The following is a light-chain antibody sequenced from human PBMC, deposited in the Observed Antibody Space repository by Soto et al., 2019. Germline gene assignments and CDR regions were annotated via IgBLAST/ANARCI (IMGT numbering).Light chain of an antibody. CDR2: GAS. CDR3: QQYGTTPIT. Sequence: EIVLTQSPGTLSLSPGERATLSCRASQSVSSSYLAWYQQKPGQAPRLLIYGASSRATAIPDRFSGSGSGTDFTLTISRLEPEDFAVYYCQQYGTTPITFGQGTRLEIK. J-gene: IGKJ5*01. V-gene: IGKV3-20*01. CDR1: QSVSSSY.